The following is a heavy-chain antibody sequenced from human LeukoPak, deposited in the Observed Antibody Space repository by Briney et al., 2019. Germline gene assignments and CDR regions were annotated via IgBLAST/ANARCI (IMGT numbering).Heavy chain of an antibody. D-gene: IGHD6-6*01. CDR1: GFTFSSYA. CDR3: AKVRSSMYYFDY. J-gene: IGHJ4*02. Sequence: GGSLRLSCAASGFTFSSYAMSWVRQAPGQGLEWVSAISGSGGSTYYADSVKGRFTISRDNSKNTLYLQMNSLRAEDTAVYYCAKVRSSMYYFDYWGQGTLVTVSS. CDR2: ISGSGGST. V-gene: IGHV3-23*01.